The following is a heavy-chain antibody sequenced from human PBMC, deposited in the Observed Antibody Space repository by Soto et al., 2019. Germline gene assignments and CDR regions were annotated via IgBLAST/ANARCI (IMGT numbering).Heavy chain of an antibody. J-gene: IGHJ5*02. V-gene: IGHV1-18*04. CDR3: ARAGPNWNYEDWFDP. CDR2: ISAYNGNT. Sequence: GASVKVSCKASGYTFTSYGISWERQAPGQGLEWMGWISAYNGNTNYAQKLQGRVTMTTDTSTSTAYMELRSLRSDDTAVYYCARAGPNWNYEDWFDPWGQGTLVTVSS. D-gene: IGHD1-7*01. CDR1: GYTFTSYG.